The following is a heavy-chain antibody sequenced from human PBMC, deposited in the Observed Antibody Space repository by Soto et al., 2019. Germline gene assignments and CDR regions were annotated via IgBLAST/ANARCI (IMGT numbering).Heavy chain of an antibody. V-gene: IGHV4-34*01. Sequence: QVQLQQWGAGLLKPSETLSLTCAVYGGSFSGYYWSWIRQPPGKGLEWIGEINHSGSTNYNPSLTSRVTISVDTSKNQFSLKLSSVTAADTAVYYCARGRYRRGGGFDPWGQGTLVTVSS. CDR1: GGSFSGYY. J-gene: IGHJ5*02. CDR3: ARGRYRRGGGFDP. CDR2: INHSGST. D-gene: IGHD3-16*01.